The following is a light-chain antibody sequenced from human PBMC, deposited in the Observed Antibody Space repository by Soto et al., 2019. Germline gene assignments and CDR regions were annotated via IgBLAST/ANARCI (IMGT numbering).Light chain of an antibody. Sequence: EIVLTQSPATLSLSPGERAALSCRASQSVGTSLAWYQQTPGQAPRLLIFGASTRATFIPARFSGSGSGTDFILTISSLEPEDFAIYYCQQRTSWPRTFGQGPKVDIK. CDR3: QQRTSWPRT. J-gene: IGKJ1*01. CDR2: GAS. CDR1: QSVGTS. V-gene: IGKV3-11*01.